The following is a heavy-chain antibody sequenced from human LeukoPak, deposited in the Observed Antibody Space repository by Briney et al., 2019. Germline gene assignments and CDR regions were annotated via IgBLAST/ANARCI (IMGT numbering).Heavy chain of an antibody. J-gene: IGHJ4*02. V-gene: IGHV3-NL1*01. CDR2: IYSGTT. Sequence: PGRSLRLSCAASGLTFSRYGMHWVRQAPGKGLEWVSLIYSGTTYYADSVRGRFTISRDNSKNMVYLQMNSLRAEDTAVYYCARDWDYWGQGTLVTVSS. CDR3: ARDWDY. CDR1: GLTFSRYG.